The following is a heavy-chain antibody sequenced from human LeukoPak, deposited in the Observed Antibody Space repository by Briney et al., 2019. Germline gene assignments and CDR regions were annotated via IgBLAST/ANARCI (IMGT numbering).Heavy chain of an antibody. CDR1: GFTFSSYE. CDR3: ARASGCGGDCYAFDY. Sequence: PGGSLRLSCAASGFTFSSYEMNWVRQAPGKGLEWVSYISSSGSTIYYADSVKGRFTISRDNAKNSLYLQMNSLRAEDTAVYYCARASGCGGDCYAFDYWGQGTLVTVSS. V-gene: IGHV3-48*03. CDR2: ISSSGSTI. D-gene: IGHD2-21*01. J-gene: IGHJ4*02.